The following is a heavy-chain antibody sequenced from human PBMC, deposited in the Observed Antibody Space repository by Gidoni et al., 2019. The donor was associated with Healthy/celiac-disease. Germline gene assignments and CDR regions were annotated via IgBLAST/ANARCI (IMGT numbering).Heavy chain of an antibody. CDR3: AGRRVAAAAWFDY. V-gene: IGHV5-51*01. J-gene: IGHJ4*02. CDR1: GYRFTSYW. Sequence: EVQLVQSGAEVKKPGESPKISCKGSGYRFTSYWIGWVRQMPGKGLEWRGIIYPGDADTRYSPSFQGQVTISADKSISTAYLQWSSLRAADTAMYYCAGRRVAAAAWFDYWGQGTLVTVSS. CDR2: IYPGDADT. D-gene: IGHD6-13*01.